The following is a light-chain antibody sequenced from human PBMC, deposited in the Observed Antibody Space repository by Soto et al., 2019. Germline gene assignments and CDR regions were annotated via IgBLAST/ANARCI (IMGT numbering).Light chain of an antibody. CDR1: QTISNY. CDR2: DVS. J-gene: IGKJ4*01. Sequence: DIQLTQSPSSLSASVGDRVTLTCRASQTISNYLNWYQQKPGKAPKLLIYDVSSLQSGVPSRFSGSGSGTDFTLTISGLQLEDSASYFCQQGYSTPLTFGGGTKVDTK. V-gene: IGKV1-39*01. CDR3: QQGYSTPLT.